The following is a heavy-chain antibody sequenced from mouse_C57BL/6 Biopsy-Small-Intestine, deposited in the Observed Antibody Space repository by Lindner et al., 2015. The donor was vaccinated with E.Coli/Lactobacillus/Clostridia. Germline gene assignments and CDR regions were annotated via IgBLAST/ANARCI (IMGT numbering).Heavy chain of an antibody. CDR2: IYPRSGNT. CDR1: GYTFTSYG. V-gene: IGHV1-81*01. J-gene: IGHJ2*01. D-gene: IGHD2-3*01. Sequence: VQLQESGAELARPGASVKLSCKASGYTFTSYGISWVKQKTGQGLEWIGEIYPRSGNTYFNEKFKDKATLTADKSSSTAYMELRSLTSEDSAVYFCARWNDGYYGDYWGQGTTLTVSS. CDR3: ARWNDGYYGDY.